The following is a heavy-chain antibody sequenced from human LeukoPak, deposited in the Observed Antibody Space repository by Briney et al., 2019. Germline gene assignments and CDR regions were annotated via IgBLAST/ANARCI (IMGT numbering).Heavy chain of an antibody. CDR3: ARGQGATVQQVGKNWFDP. CDR1: IDSFINYY. D-gene: IGHD1-26*01. Sequence: SETLSLTCAVYIDSFINYYWNWIRQTPGNGLELIGEVNDSGGTNINPSLRSRVILSVDTSKNQFSLKLISVTAADTAVYYCARGQGATVQQVGKNWFDPWGQGTLVTVSS. J-gene: IGHJ5*02. CDR2: VNDSGGT. V-gene: IGHV4-34*01.